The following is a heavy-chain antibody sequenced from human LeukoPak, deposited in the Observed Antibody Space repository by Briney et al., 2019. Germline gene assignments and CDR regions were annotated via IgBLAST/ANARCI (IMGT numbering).Heavy chain of an antibody. D-gene: IGHD6-19*01. J-gene: IGHJ4*02. CDR1: GFTFGSYS. CDR3: ARARSGYTSGSDFDY. CDR2: ISSGSSYI. V-gene: IGHV3-21*01. Sequence: GGSLRLSCAGSGFTFGSYSMNWVRQAPGGGLEWVSFISSGSSYIYYADSVKDRFIISRDNAKKSMFLQMDSLRAEDTAVYYCARARSGYTSGSDFDYWGQGTLVTVSS.